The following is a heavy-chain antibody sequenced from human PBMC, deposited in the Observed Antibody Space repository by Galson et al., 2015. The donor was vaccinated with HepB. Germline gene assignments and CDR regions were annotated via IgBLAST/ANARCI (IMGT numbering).Heavy chain of an antibody. CDR2: IYYSGTF. Sequence: TLSLTCTVSGGSTNSGDYYWTWIRQPPGKGLEWIGYIYYSGTFYYNPSLQSRVAISLDTSKNQFPLRLNSVTAADTAVYYCARSLGDLNGSQHMDVWGEGTTVTVSS. J-gene: IGHJ6*03. D-gene: IGHD2-21*01. CDR1: GGSTNSGDYY. CDR3: ARSLGDLNGSQHMDV. V-gene: IGHV4-30-4*01.